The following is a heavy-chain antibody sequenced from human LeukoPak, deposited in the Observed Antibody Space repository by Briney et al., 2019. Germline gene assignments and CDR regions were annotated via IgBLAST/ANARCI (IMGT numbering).Heavy chain of an antibody. CDR3: AREPDGYCSGGSCYSGWFDP. CDR2: INHSGST. J-gene: IGHJ5*02. Sequence: PSETLSLTHAVYGGSFRGYYWSWIRQPPGKGLEWIGEINHSGSTNYNPSLKSRVTISVDTSKNQFSLKLSSVTAADTAVYYCAREPDGYCSGGSCYSGWFDPWGQGTLVTVSS. CDR1: GGSFRGYY. V-gene: IGHV4-34*01. D-gene: IGHD2-15*01.